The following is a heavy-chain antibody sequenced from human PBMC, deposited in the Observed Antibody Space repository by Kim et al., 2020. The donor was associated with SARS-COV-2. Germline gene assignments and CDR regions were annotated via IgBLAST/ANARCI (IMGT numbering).Heavy chain of an antibody. CDR3: ARGGLWFGEVLFSYYYYYGMDV. D-gene: IGHD3-10*01. J-gene: IGHJ6*02. Sequence: GGSLRLSCAASGFTVSSNYMSWVRQAPGKGLEWVSVIYSGGSTYYADSVKGRFNISRDNSKNTLYHQMNSLRAEDTAVYYCARGGLWFGEVLFSYYYYYGMDVWGRGTTVTVSS. V-gene: IGHV3-66*01. CDR1: GFTVSSNY. CDR2: IYSGGST.